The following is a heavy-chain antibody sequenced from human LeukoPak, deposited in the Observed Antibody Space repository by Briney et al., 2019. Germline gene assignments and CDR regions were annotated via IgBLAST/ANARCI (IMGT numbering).Heavy chain of an antibody. J-gene: IGHJ6*03. CDR2: SRDKGNSYTT. D-gene: IGHD6-13*01. V-gene: IGHV3-72*01. Sequence: GGSLRLSCAASGFTFSDHYIDWVRQAPGKGLEWVGRSRDKGNSYTTAYAASVRGRFTISRDDSKNSLYLQMNSLRAEDTAVYYCARDAAVQQLDYYYYYMDVWGKGTTVTVSS. CDR3: ARDAAVQQLDYYYYYMDV. CDR1: GFTFSDHY.